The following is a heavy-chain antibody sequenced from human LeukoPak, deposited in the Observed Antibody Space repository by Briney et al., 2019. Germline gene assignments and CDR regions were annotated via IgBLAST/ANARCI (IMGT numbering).Heavy chain of an antibody. J-gene: IGHJ4*02. CDR3: ARENRGGTSISSHIYYFDY. CDR1: GYTFTGYY. CDR2: INPNGGGT. D-gene: IGHD1-14*01. V-gene: IGHV1-2*02. Sequence: VASVKVSCKASGYTFTGYYMHWVRQAPGQGLEWMGWINPNGGGTNFAQKFQGRVTMTRDTSISTAYMELSRLRSDDTAVYYCARENRGGTSISSHIYYFDYWGQGTLVTVSS.